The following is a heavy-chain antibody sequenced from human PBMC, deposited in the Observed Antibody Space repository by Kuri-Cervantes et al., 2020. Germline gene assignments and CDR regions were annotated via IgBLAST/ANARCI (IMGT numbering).Heavy chain of an antibody. CDR2: MNPNSGSA. CDR3: ARGDKRDRYYFDY. Sequence: ASVKVSCKASGYIFNTYDINWVRQATGQGPEWMGWMNPNSGSAGYAENFQGRVTMTRDTSISTAYMELSRLRSDDTAVYYCARGDKRDRYYFDYWGQGTLVTVSS. V-gene: IGHV1-8*02. J-gene: IGHJ4*02. CDR1: GYIFNTYD.